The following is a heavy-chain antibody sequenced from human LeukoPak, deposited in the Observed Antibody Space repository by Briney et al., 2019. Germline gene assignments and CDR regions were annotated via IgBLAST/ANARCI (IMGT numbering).Heavy chain of an antibody. CDR1: GGTFSSYA. Sequence: SVTVSCKASGGTFSSYAISWVRQAPGQGLEWMGGIIPIFGTANYAQKFQGRVTITRDTSASTAYMELSSLRSEDTAVYYCARVQSRWDDAFDIWGQGTMVTVSS. D-gene: IGHD1-26*01. V-gene: IGHV1-69*05. CDR2: IIPIFGTA. CDR3: ARVQSRWDDAFDI. J-gene: IGHJ3*02.